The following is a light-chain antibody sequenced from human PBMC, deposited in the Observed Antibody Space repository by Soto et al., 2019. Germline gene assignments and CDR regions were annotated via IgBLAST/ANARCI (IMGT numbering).Light chain of an antibody. J-gene: IGKJ1*01. CDR1: QSVSSSY. V-gene: IGKV3-20*01. CDR3: QQYGTSPRT. CDR2: GAS. Sequence: EMVLTQSPGTLSLSPGERATLSCRASQSVSSSYLAWYQQKPGLAPRLLIYGASSRATGIPDRFSGSGSGTDFTLTISRLEPEDFAVYYCQQYGTSPRTFGQGTKVEIK.